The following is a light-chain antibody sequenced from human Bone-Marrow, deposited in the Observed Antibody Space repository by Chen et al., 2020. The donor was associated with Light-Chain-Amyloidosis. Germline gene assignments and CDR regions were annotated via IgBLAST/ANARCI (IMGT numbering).Light chain of an antibody. CDR3: SSYSSSTSWV. CDR2: DVS. V-gene: IGLV2-14*03. Sequence: QSALTQPASVSGPPGQSITFSCTGTSIDIGVYNYVSWYQQHPGKAPSGTIYDVSDRPSGVSSRFSGSKSDNTAHLTIYGLEAADEAYYHCSSYSSSTSWVFGGGTILAVL. CDR1: SIDIGVYNY. J-gene: IGLJ3*02.